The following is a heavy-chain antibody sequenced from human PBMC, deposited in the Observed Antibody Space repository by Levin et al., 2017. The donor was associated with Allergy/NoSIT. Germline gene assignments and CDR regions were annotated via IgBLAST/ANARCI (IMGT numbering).Heavy chain of an antibody. J-gene: IGHJ4*02. V-gene: IGHV3-33*01. CDR1: GFTFSSYG. CDR3: ARDDSAVVRGVIGQFDY. Sequence: SCAASGFTFSSYGMHWVRQAPGKGLEWVAVIWYDGSNKYYADSVKGRFTISRDNSKNTLYLQMNSLRAEDTAVYYCARDDSAVVRGVIGQFDYWGQGTLVTVSS. D-gene: IGHD3-10*01. CDR2: IWYDGSNK.